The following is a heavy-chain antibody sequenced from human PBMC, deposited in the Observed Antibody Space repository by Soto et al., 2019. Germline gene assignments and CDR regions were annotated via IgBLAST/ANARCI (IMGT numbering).Heavy chain of an antibody. CDR2: IIPIFGTA. J-gene: IGHJ5*02. V-gene: IGHV1-69*13. D-gene: IGHD6-13*01. Sequence: SVKVSCKASGGTFSSYAISWVRQAPGQGLEWMGGIIPIFGTANYAQKFQGRVTITADESTSTAYMELSSLRSEDTAVYYCARTIAAAGSFWFDPWGQGTLVTVSS. CDR1: GGTFSSYA. CDR3: ARTIAAAGSFWFDP.